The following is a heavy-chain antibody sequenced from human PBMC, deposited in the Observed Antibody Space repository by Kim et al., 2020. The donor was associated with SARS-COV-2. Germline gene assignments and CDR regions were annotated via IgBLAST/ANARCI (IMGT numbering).Heavy chain of an antibody. D-gene: IGHD6-13*01. CDR2: INHSGST. CDR3: ARGIAAAPVVRYYYYGMDV. V-gene: IGHV4-34*01. Sequence: SETLSLTCAVYGGSFSGYYWSWIRQPPGKGLEWIGEINHSGSTNYNPSLKSRVTISVDTSKNQFSLKLSSVTAADTAVYYCARGIAAAPVVRYYYYGMDVWGQGTTVTVSS. J-gene: IGHJ6*02. CDR1: GGSFSGYY.